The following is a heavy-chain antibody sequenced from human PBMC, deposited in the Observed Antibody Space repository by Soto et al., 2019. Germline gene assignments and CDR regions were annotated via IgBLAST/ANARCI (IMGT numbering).Heavy chain of an antibody. J-gene: IGHJ5*01. D-gene: IGHD3-10*01. CDR1: GGTLSSFA. Sequence: VKVSCKASGGTLSSFAFTWVRQARGQGLEWMGRIIPIFGTANYAQQFQGRVTITADESTGTVYMDLRSLRSEDTAMYYCATDTSMFRGRIADTPWFDSWGPGTLVTVSS. V-gene: IGHV1-69*15. CDR3: ATDTSMFRGRIADTPWFDS. CDR2: IIPIFGTA.